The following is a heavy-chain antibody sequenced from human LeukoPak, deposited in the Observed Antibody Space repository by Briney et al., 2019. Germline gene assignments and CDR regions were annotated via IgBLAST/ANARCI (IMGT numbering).Heavy chain of an antibody. Sequence: PGGSLRLSCAASGFTFSSYAMHWVRQAPGKGLEWVTIISYDGSKKYYADSVKGRFTISRDNSKNTLYLQMNSLRAEDTAVYYCAKRVGYYGSGMRYMDVWGKGTTVTISS. V-gene: IGHV3-30*04. CDR2: ISYDGSKK. D-gene: IGHD3-10*01. J-gene: IGHJ6*03. CDR1: GFTFSSYA. CDR3: AKRVGYYGSGMRYMDV.